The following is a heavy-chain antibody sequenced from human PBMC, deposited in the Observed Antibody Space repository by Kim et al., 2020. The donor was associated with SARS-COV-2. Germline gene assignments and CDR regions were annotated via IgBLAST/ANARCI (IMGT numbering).Heavy chain of an antibody. CDR2: IIPIFGTA. CDR3: ARDRTLWGDGYNVVY. Sequence: SVKVSCKASGGTFSSYAISWVRQAPGQGLEWMGGIIPIFGTANYAQKFQGRVTITADESTSTAYMELSSLRSEDTAVYYCARDRTLWGDGYNVVYWGQGTLVTVSS. J-gene: IGHJ4*02. D-gene: IGHD5-12*01. V-gene: IGHV1-69*13. CDR1: GGTFSSYA.